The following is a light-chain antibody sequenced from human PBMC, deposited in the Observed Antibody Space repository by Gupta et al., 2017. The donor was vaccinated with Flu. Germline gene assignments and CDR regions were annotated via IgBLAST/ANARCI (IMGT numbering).Light chain of an antibody. CDR3: SSYTSSSTLV. CDR1: SSDVVGYNY. V-gene: IGLV2-14*01. Sequence: QSALTQPTSGSGSPGQSITISCTGTSSDVVGYNYVSWYQQHPGKAPKLMIYEVSNRPSGVSNSFSGSKSGNTASLTISGLQAEDEADYYCSSYTSSSTLVFGGGTKLTVL. CDR2: EVS. J-gene: IGLJ3*02.